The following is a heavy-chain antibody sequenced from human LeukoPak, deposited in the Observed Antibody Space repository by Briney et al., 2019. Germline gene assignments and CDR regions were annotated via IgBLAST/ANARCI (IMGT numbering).Heavy chain of an antibody. J-gene: IGHJ4*02. D-gene: IGHD3-10*01. CDR2: INPNSGGT. CDR1: GFTFSSYA. Sequence: GGSLRLSCAASGFTFSSYAMHWVRQAPGQGLEWMGRINPNSGGTNYAQKFQGRVTMTRDTSISTAYMELSRLRSDDTAVYYCARDSGERGSGSYLIAYWGQGTLVTVSS. CDR3: ARDSGERGSGSYLIAY. V-gene: IGHV1-2*06.